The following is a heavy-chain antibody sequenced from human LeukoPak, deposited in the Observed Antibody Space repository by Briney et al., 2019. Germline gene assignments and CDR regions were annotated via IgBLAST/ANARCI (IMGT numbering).Heavy chain of an antibody. CDR3: ARLNSGGFDY. Sequence: GGSLRLSCVASGFTVSSNYMSWVRQAPGKGLEWVSVIYSGFSTYYADSVKGRFTISRHNSKNTLYLQMNSLRAEDTAVYYCARLNSGGFDYWGQGTLVTVSS. V-gene: IGHV3-53*04. J-gene: IGHJ4*02. CDR1: GFTVSSNY. D-gene: IGHD1-26*01. CDR2: IYSGFST.